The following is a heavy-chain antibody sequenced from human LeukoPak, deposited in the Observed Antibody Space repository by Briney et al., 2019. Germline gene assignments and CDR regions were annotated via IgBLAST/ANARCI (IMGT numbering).Heavy chain of an antibody. Sequence: PSETLSLTCTVSGGSISSYYWSWIRQPPGKGLEWIGYIYYSGSTNYNPSLKSRVTISVDTSKNQFSLKLSSVTAADTAVYYCARLTRCIAAAGMTSFYFDYWGQGTLVTVSS. V-gene: IGHV4-59*12. CDR1: GGSISSYY. CDR2: IYYSGST. D-gene: IGHD6-13*01. CDR3: ARLTRCIAAAGMTSFYFDY. J-gene: IGHJ4*02.